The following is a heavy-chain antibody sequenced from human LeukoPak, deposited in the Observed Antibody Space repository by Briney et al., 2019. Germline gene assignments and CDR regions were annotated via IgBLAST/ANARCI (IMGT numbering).Heavy chain of an antibody. CDR2: ISSSSSYI. J-gene: IGHJ6*02. Sequence: PGGSLRLSCAASGFTFSSYSMNWVRQAPGKGLEWVSSISSSSSYIYYADSVKGRFTISRDNAKNSLYLQMNSLRAEDTAVYYCARDLGYGDYGGPYYYYGMDVWGQGTTVTVSS. D-gene: IGHD4-17*01. V-gene: IGHV3-21*01. CDR1: GFTFSSYS. CDR3: ARDLGYGDYGGPYYYYGMDV.